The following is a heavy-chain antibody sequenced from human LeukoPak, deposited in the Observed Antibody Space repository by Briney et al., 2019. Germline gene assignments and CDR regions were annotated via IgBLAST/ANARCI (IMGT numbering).Heavy chain of an antibody. CDR2: INWDDQK. D-gene: IGHD3-22*01. Sequence: ESGPPLVTPTQTLTLTCTFSGFSLTTSGVGVGWIRQPPGKALEWLALINWDDQKVYSPSLQSRLSITKDTSKNQVVLTMTSVDPVDTATYYCAHRRDSSGYQYRYWFAPWGQGTLVTVSS. V-gene: IGHV2-5*02. CDR1: GFSLTTSGVG. J-gene: IGHJ5*02. CDR3: AHRRDSSGYQYRYWFAP.